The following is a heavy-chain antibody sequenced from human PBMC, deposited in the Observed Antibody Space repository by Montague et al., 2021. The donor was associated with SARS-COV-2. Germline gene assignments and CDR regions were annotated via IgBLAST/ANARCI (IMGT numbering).Heavy chain of an antibody. D-gene: IGHD6-19*01. V-gene: IGHV4-4*02. CDR3: GRTGYSSGWHSFDY. Sequence: SETLSLTCVVSGGSISSINWWSWVRQPPGKGLEWIGEIYHSGSTNYNPSLKSRVIISVDKSKNQFSLKLTSVTAADTAVYYCGRTGYSSGWHSFDYWGQGTLVTVSS. CDR1: GGSISSINW. J-gene: IGHJ4*02. CDR2: IYHSGST.